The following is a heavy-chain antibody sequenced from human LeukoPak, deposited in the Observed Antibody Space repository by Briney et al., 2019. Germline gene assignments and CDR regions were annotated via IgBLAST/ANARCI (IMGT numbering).Heavy chain of an antibody. CDR3: ARDYGIDFGGSAEFDP. CDR1: GFTVSSNY. CDR2: ISSSSSYI. Sequence: GGSLRLSCAASGFTVSSNYMSWVRQAPGKGLEWASSISSSSSYIYYADSVKGRFTISRDNAKNSLYLQMNSLRAEDTAVYYCARDYGIDFGGSAEFDPWGQGTLVTVSS. V-gene: IGHV3-21*01. D-gene: IGHD3-16*01. J-gene: IGHJ5*02.